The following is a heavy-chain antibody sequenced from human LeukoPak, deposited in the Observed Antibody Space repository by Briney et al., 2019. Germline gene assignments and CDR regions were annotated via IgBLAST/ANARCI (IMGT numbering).Heavy chain of an antibody. D-gene: IGHD3-22*01. CDR3: AKDMGYDSSGYFDAFDI. CDR1: GFTFDGYA. J-gene: IGHJ3*02. V-gene: IGHV3-9*01. Sequence: PGRSLRLSCAASGFTFDGYAMHWVRQAPGKGLEWVSGISWNSGSIGYADSVKGRFTISRDNAKNSLYLQMNSLRAEDTALYYCAKDMGYDSSGYFDAFDIWGQGTMVTVSS. CDR2: ISWNSGSI.